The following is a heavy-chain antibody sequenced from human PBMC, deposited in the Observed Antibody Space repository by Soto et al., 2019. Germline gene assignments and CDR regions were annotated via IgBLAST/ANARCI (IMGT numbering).Heavy chain of an antibody. Sequence: SETLSLTCAVSGDPISSSKWWTWVRQTPGKGLEWIVKIDQNGITNYNPSLESRVTILKDNSKNQLSLKLTSVTAVDSAVYYCARLNRDYYYYGMDVWGQGATVTVSS. J-gene: IGHJ6*02. CDR1: GDPISSSKW. CDR3: ARLNRDYYYYGMDV. V-gene: IGHV4-4*02. CDR2: IDQNGIT.